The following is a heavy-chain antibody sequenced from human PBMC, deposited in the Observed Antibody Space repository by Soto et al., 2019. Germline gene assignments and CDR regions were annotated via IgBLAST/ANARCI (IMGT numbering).Heavy chain of an antibody. CDR3: AKDNDLELGSGSYYNY. D-gene: IGHD3-10*01. CDR1: GFTFDDYA. V-gene: IGHV3-9*01. CDR2: ISWNSGSI. Sequence: EVQLVESGGGLVQPGRSLRLSCAASGFTFDDYAMHWVRQAPGKGLEWVSGISWNSGSIGYADSVKGRFTISRDNAKNSLYLQMNSLRAEDTALYYCAKDNDLELGSGSYYNYWGQGTLVTVSS. J-gene: IGHJ4*02.